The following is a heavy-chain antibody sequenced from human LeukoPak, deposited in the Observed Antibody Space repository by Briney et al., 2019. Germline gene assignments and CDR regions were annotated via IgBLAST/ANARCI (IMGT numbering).Heavy chain of an antibody. V-gene: IGHV3-21*01. Sequence: GGSLRLSCAASGFTFSSYSMNWVRQAPGKGLEWVSSISSSSSYIYYADSVKGRFTISRDNAKNSLYLQMNSLRAEDTAVYYCARDHIVVVSRGMDVWGQGTTVTVSS. D-gene: IGHD3-22*01. J-gene: IGHJ6*02. CDR2: ISSSSSYI. CDR3: ARDHIVVVSRGMDV. CDR1: GFTFSSYS.